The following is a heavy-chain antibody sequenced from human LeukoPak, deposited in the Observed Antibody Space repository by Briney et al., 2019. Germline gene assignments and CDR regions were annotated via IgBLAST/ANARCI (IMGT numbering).Heavy chain of an antibody. CDR3: ARQDADSSGYYSSDY. CDR2: IYPGDSDT. J-gene: IGHJ4*02. CDR1: GYSFTSYW. V-gene: IGHV5-51*01. Sequence: SGESLKISCKGSGYSFTSYWIGWVRQMPGKGLEWMGIIYPGDSDTRYSPSFQGQVTISADKSISTAYLQWSSLKASDTAMYYCARQDADSSGYYSSDYWGQGTLVTVSS. D-gene: IGHD3-22*01.